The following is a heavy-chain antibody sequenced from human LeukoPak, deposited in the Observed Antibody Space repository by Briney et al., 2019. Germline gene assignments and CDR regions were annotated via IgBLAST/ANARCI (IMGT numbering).Heavy chain of an antibody. CDR3: ARVLGSGWDY. J-gene: IGHJ4*02. D-gene: IGHD6-19*01. V-gene: IGHV1-69*06. CDR2: IIPIFGTA. Sequence: EASVKVSCKASGGTFSSYAISWVRQAPGQGLEWMGRIIPIFGTANYAQKFQGRVTITADKSTSTAYMELSSLRSEDTAVYYCARVLGSGWDYWGQGTLVTVSS. CDR1: GGTFSSYA.